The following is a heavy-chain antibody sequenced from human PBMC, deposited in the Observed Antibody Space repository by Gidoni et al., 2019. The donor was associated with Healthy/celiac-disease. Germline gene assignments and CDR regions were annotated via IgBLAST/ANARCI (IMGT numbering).Heavy chain of an antibody. D-gene: IGHD6-13*01. CDR2: ISYDGSNK. V-gene: IGHV3-30-3*01. CDR3: AREDPSSWYGEGEKYFQH. Sequence: QVQLVESGGGVVQPGRSLRLSCAASGFTFSSYAMHWVRQAPGKGLEWVEVISYDGSNKYYADSVKGRFTISRDNSKNTLYLQMNSLRAEDTAVYYCAREDPSSWYGEGEKYFQHWGQGTLVTVSS. CDR1: GFTFSSYA. J-gene: IGHJ1*01.